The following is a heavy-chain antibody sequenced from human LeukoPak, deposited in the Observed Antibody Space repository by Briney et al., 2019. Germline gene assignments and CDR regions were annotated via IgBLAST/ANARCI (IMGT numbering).Heavy chain of an antibody. CDR2: INPNSGGT. V-gene: IGHV1-2*02. CDR3: ARVDIVVVPAAIQLWWAFDY. CDR1: GYTFTGYY. D-gene: IGHD2-2*01. J-gene: IGHJ4*02. Sequence: ASVKVSCKASGYTFTGYYMHWVRQAPGQGLEWMGWINPNSGGTNYAQKLQGRVTMTRDTSISTAYMELSRLRSDDTAVYYCARVDIVVVPAAIQLWWAFDYWGQGTLVTVSS.